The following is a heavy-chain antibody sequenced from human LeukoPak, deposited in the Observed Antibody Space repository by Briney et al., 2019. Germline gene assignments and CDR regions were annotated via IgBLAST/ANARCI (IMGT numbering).Heavy chain of an antibody. CDR2: ISSNGGST. V-gene: IGHV3-64*01. CDR3: ARDWRLDWFDP. CDR1: GFTFSSYA. Sequence: GGSLRLSCAASGFTFSSYAMHWVRQAPGKGLEYVSAISSNGGSTYYANSVKGRFTISRDNAKNSPYLQMNSLRTEDTAVYYCARDWRLDWFDPWGQGTLVTVSS. J-gene: IGHJ5*02. D-gene: IGHD3-3*01.